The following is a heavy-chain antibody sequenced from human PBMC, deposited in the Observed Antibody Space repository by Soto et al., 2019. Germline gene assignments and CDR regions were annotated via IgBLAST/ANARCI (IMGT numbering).Heavy chain of an antibody. V-gene: IGHV1-69*13. CDR1: GGTFSSYA. CDR2: IIPIVGTA. J-gene: IGHJ4*02. D-gene: IGHD3-22*01. CDR3: ARGYYDRSGYYYGEGYYFDY. Sequence: SVKVSCKASGGTFSSYAISWVRQAPVQGLEWMGGIIPIVGTANYAQKFQGRVTITADESTSTAYMELSSLRSEDTALYYCARGYYDRSGYYYGEGYYFDYWGQGTLVTLSS.